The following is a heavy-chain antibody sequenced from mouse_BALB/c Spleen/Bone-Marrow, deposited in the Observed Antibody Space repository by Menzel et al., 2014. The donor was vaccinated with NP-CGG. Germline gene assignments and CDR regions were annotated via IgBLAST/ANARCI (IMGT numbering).Heavy chain of an antibody. V-gene: IGHV1-5*01. J-gene: IGHJ2*01. Sequence: VRLQQSGTVPARPGAAVKMSCKASGYTFSNYWMHWIKQRPGQGLEWIGTIHPGNSDTTYNQKFKGKAKLTAVTSTSTAYMELSSLTNEDSAVYYCTTLARNNFDYWGQGTTLTVSS. CDR2: IHPGNSDT. CDR1: GYTFSNYW. CDR3: TTLARNNFDY. D-gene: IGHD3-1*01.